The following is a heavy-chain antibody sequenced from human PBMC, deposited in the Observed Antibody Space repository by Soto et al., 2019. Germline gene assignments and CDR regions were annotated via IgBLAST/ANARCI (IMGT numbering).Heavy chain of an antibody. CDR1: SGSISSSNW. Sequence: QVQLQESGPGLVKPSGTLSLTCAVSSGSISSSNWWSWVRQLPGKGLEWIGEIYHSGSTNYNPSLKSRVTISVDKSKNQFSLKLSSVTAADTAVYYCARELPDPVVPAAGGEYYYYYMDVWGKGTTVTVSS. CDR2: IYHSGST. D-gene: IGHD2-2*01. V-gene: IGHV4-4*02. CDR3: ARELPDPVVPAAGGEYYYYYMDV. J-gene: IGHJ6*03.